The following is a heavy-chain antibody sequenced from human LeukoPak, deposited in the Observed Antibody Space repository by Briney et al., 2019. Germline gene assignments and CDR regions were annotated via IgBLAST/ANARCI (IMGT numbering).Heavy chain of an antibody. CDR2: ISGSGGST. CDR1: GFTFSSYG. CDR3: AKDQGYDILTGYFNDAFDI. V-gene: IGHV3-23*01. D-gene: IGHD3-9*01. Sequence: GGSLRLSCAASGFTFSSYGMSWVRHAPGKGLEWVSAISGSGGSTYYADSVKGRFTISRDNSKNKLYLQMNSLTAEDTAVYYCAKDQGYDILTGYFNDAFDIWGQGTMVTVSS. J-gene: IGHJ3*02.